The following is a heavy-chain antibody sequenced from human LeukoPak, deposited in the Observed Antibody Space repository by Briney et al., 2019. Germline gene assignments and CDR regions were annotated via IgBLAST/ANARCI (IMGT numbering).Heavy chain of an antibody. CDR1: GGSLNSGGNY. CDR3: ARDSSCSGGTCYDT. CDR2: IYYSGSA. Sequence: SETLSLTCTVSGGSLNSGGNYWSWIRQPPGKGLEWIAYIYYSGSANYNPSLMSRVTISIDTSKNQFSLKLSSVTAGDTAVYYCARDSSCSGGTCYDTWGQGTLVTVSS. D-gene: IGHD2-15*01. V-gene: IGHV4-61*08. J-gene: IGHJ5*02.